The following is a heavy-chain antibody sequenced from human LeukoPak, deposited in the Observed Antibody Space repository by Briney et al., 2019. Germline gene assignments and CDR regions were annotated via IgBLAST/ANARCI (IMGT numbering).Heavy chain of an antibody. CDR2: MSFDGKNT. Sequence: AGGSLRLSCAASGFTFSTYVIHWVRQAPGKGLDWVAVMSFDGKNTYYADSVKGRFTVSRDNSKNTLYLQMNSLRPEDTAVYYCAREGFYGSGSSPTFYFDYWGQGTLVTVSS. V-gene: IGHV3-30*04. D-gene: IGHD3-10*01. CDR1: GFTFSTYV. J-gene: IGHJ4*02. CDR3: AREGFYGSGSSPTFYFDY.